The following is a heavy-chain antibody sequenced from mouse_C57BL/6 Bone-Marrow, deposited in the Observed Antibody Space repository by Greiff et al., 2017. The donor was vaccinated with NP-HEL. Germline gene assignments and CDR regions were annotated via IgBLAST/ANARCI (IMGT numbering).Heavy chain of an antibody. CDR2: IDPSDSSP. D-gene: IGHD1-1*01. CDR1: GYTFTTYW. V-gene: IGHV1-50*01. Sequence: QVQLQQPGAELVKPGASVKLSCKASGYTFTTYWMQWVKQRPGQGLEWIGEIDPSDSSPNYNHKFKGKATLTVDTSSSTANMQLSSLTSEDSAVYYCARKAYYGRSYEFAYWGQGTLVTVSA. J-gene: IGHJ3*01. CDR3: ARKAYYGRSYEFAY.